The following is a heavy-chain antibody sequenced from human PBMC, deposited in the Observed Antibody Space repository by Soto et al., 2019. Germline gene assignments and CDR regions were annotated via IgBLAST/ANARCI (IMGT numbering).Heavy chain of an antibody. V-gene: IGHV4-34*01. CDR3: ARERVVLVRADVRLWDEYQYYGLDV. CDR2: VSHSGGT. J-gene: IGHJ6*02. D-gene: IGHD2-2*01. Sequence: ETLCLTCYIYGVSFSDDYWSWIRQPPGKGLEWIGKVSHSGGTSYNPSLRSRVTVSADTSKNQFSLRLTSVTAADTAVYYCARERVVLVRADVRLWDEYQYYGLDVWGQGTKVTVYS. CDR1: GVSFSDDY.